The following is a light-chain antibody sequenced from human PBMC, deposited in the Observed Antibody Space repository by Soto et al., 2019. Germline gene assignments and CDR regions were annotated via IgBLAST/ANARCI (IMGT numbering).Light chain of an antibody. CDR2: EAS. J-gene: IGLJ3*02. Sequence: QSALTQPASVSGSPGQTITIPCTGTTSDVGSHNFVSWYQQYRGKAPKLLIYEASRRPSGLSNRFSGSKSGNTASLTISGLQAEDEADYYCCSLTNGATWVFGGGTTLTVL. V-gene: IGLV2-23*01. CDR3: CSLTNGATWV. CDR1: TSDVGSHNF.